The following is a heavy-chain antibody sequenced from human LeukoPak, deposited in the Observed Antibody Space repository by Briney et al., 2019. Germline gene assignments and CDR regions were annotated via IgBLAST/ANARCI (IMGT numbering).Heavy chain of an antibody. Sequence: GGSLRLSCAASGFTFSSYWMSWVRQAPGKGLEWVANIKQDGSEKYYVDSVKGRFTISRDNAKNSLYLQMNSLRAEDTAVYYCARDRSSGWPGIFDYWGQGTLVTVSS. CDR2: IKQDGSEK. CDR1: GFTFSSYW. CDR3: ARDRSSGWPGIFDY. V-gene: IGHV3-7*01. D-gene: IGHD6-19*01. J-gene: IGHJ4*02.